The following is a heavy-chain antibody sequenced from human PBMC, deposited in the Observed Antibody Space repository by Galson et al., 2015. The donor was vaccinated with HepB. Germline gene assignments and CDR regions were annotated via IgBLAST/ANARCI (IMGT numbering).Heavy chain of an antibody. CDR1: GFTVSSNY. CDR2: IYSGGST. D-gene: IGHD2-15*01. J-gene: IGHJ6*02. V-gene: IGHV3-53*01. CDR3: ARDVRGPGLVVAGADV. Sequence: SLRLSCAASGFTVSSNYMSWVRQAPGKGLEWVSVIYSGGSTYYADSVKGRFTISRDNSKNTLYLQMNSLRAEDTAVYYCARDVRGPGLVVAGADVWGQGTTVTVSS.